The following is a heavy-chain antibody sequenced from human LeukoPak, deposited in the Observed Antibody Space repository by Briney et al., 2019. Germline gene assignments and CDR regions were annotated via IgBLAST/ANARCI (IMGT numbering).Heavy chain of an antibody. Sequence: PSETLSLTCTVSGYFIRSGFYWGWIRPPPGKGLEWIGSFYHSGGTYYNPSLESRVTISLDTSKNQLSLKLTSVTAADTAVYYCARAGNNHYYHTFDYWGQGTLVTVSS. J-gene: IGHJ4*02. CDR2: FYHSGGT. D-gene: IGHD3-22*01. CDR3: ARAGNNHYYHTFDY. V-gene: IGHV4-38-2*02. CDR1: GYFIRSGFY.